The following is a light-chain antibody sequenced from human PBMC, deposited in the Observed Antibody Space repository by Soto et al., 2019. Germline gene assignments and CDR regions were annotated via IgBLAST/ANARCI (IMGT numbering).Light chain of an antibody. CDR1: QGFSSR. CDR2: AAS. CDR3: QQANSFPWT. V-gene: IGKV1-12*01. Sequence: EIRMTQSPSYVCASVGDGGTMXCRASQGFSSRFAWYQQKPGKAPKLLIYAASSLQSGGPSRFSGSGSGTDFTRTISSRQPEDFATYYGQQANSFPWTFGQGTKVDIK. J-gene: IGKJ1*01.